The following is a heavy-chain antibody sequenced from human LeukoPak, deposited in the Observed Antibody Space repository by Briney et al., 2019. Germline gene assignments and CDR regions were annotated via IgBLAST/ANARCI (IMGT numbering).Heavy chain of an antibody. CDR1: GYTFTGYY. CDR3: ARALGQWLTSDAFDI. CDR2: INPDSGGT. J-gene: IGHJ3*02. Sequence: ASVKVSCKASGYTFTGYYMHWVRQAPGQGLEWMGLINPDSGGTNYAQKFQGRVTMTRDTSISTAYMELSRLRSDDTAVYYCARALGQWLTSDAFDIWGQGTMVTVSS. V-gene: IGHV1-2*02. D-gene: IGHD6-19*01.